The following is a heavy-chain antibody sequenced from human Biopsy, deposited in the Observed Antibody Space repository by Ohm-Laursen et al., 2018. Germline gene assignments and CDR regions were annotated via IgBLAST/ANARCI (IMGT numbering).Heavy chain of an antibody. CDR1: GDTFNRYG. J-gene: IGHJ4*02. Sequence: PSVTVSCHASGDTFNRYGLTWARQAPGHGLEWMGGIILYFLRTYIPQKLQGRVTITADKSTNTGYMQLTSLRSDDTAVYYCASGQGDPLGVRIITWSFNFWGQGTLVTVSS. D-gene: IGHD2-21*01. CDR3: ASGQGDPLGVRIITWSFNF. V-gene: IGHV1-69*06. CDR2: IILYFLRT.